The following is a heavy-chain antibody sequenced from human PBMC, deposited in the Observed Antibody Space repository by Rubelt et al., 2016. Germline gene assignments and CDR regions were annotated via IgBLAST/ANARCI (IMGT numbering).Heavy chain of an antibody. CDR3: ARALVVSDAFDI. V-gene: IGHV4-31*02. J-gene: IGHJ3*02. Sequence: GKGLEWIGYIYYSGSTYYNPSLKSRVTISVDTSKNQFSLKLSSVTAADTAVYYCARALVVSDAFDIWGQGTMVTVSS. D-gene: IGHD3-22*01. CDR2: IYYSGST.